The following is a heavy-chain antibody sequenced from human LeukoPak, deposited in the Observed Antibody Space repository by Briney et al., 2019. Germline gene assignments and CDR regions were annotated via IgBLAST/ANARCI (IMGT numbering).Heavy chain of an antibody. Sequence: GGSLRLSCAVSGFTFSIHAMNWVRKAPGKGLEWVSVITGNSVNTFYADSVKGRFTISRDNSKNTLYMYMNSLRAEDAAVYYCVKAASGGWYDTNFDYWGQGTLVTVSS. J-gene: IGHJ4*02. CDR1: GFTFSIHA. CDR3: VKAASGGWYDTNFDY. D-gene: IGHD6-19*01. CDR2: ITGNSVNT. V-gene: IGHV3-23*01.